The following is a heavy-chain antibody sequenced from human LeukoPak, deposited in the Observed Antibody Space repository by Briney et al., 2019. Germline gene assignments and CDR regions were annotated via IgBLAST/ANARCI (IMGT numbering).Heavy chain of an antibody. V-gene: IGHV3-23*01. CDR3: AKGDSGYDFWSGYYYVDY. CDR2: ISGSGGST. CDR1: GFTFSSYA. D-gene: IGHD3-3*01. Sequence: PGGSLRLSCAASGFTFSSYATSWVRQAPGKGLEWVSAISGSGGSTYYADSVKGRFTISRDNSKNTLYLQMNSLRAEDTAVYYCAKGDSGYDFWSGYYYVDYWGQGTLVTVSS. J-gene: IGHJ4*02.